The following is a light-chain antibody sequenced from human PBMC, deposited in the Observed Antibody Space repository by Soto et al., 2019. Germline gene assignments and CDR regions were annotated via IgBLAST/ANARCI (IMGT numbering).Light chain of an antibody. V-gene: IGKV3-11*01. J-gene: IGKJ5*01. CDR1: QSVSSY. CDR2: DAS. CDR3: QQRSNWRT. Sequence: EIVLTQSPGTLSLSPCDRATLSCRASQSVSSYLAWYQQKPGQAPRLLIYDASNRATGIPARFSGSGSGTDFTLTISSLEPEDFAVYYCQQRSNWRTFGQGTRLEIK.